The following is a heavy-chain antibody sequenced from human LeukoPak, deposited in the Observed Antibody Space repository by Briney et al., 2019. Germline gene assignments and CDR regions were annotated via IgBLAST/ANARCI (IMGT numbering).Heavy chain of an antibody. CDR3: ARGGGSGWSYYYNYYGMDV. J-gene: IGHJ6*02. CDR2: INAYNGNT. Sequence: ASVKVSCKASGYTFTSYGISWVRQAPGQGLEWMGWINAYNGNTNYAQKLQGRVTMTTDTSTSTAYMELRSLRSDDTAVYYCARGGGSGWSYYYNYYGMDVWGQGTTVTVSS. V-gene: IGHV1-18*01. D-gene: IGHD6-19*01. CDR1: GYTFTSYG.